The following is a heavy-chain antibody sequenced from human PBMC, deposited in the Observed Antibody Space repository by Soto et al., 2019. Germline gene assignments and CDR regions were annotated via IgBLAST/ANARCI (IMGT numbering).Heavy chain of an antibody. J-gene: IGHJ6*02. CDR3: AKATSGSYYYYYGMDV. D-gene: IGHD1-26*01. CDR1: GFTFSSYG. Sequence: PGGSLRLSCAASGFTFSSYGMHWVRQAPGKGLEWVAVISYDGSNKYYADSVKGRFTISRDNSKNTLYLQMNSLRAEDTAVYYCAKATSGSYYYYYGMDVWGQGTTVTASS. CDR2: ISYDGSNK. V-gene: IGHV3-30*18.